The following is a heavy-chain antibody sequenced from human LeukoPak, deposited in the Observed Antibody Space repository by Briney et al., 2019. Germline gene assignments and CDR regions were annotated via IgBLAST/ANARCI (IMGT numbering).Heavy chain of an antibody. V-gene: IGHV3-21*01. CDR1: GFTFSSYS. Sequence: SGGSLRLSCAASGFTFSSYSMNWVRQAPGKGLEWVSSISSSSSYIYYADSVKGRVTISRDNAKNSLYLQMNSLRAEDTAVYYCARGYYYDSSGDYSYLNEYFQHWGQGTLVTVSS. CDR3: ARGYYYDSSGDYSYLNEYFQH. CDR2: ISSSSSYI. D-gene: IGHD3-22*01. J-gene: IGHJ1*01.